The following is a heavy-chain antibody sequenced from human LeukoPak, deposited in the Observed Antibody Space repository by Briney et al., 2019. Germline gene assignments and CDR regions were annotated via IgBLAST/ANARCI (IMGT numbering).Heavy chain of an antibody. CDR3: ARGSSGSYGELYFDY. V-gene: IGHV3-66*01. CDR1: GFTVSSNY. D-gene: IGHD1-26*01. CDR2: IYSGGST. J-gene: IGHJ4*02. Sequence: GGSLRLSCVASGFTVSSNYMSWVRQAPGKGLEWVSVIYSGGSTYYADSVKGRFTISRDNSKNTLYLQMNSLRAEDTAVYYCARGSSGSYGELYFDYWGQGTLVTVSS.